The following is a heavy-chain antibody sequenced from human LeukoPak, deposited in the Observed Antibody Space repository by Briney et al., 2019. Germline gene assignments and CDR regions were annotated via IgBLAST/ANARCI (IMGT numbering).Heavy chain of an antibody. CDR3: ATLSVVVVPAELN. CDR2: IKSDGREK. V-gene: IGHV3-7*03. Sequence: GGSLRLSCAASGFTFSSYWMSWVRQAPGRGLEWVANIKSDGREKYYVDSLKGRFTISRDNERNSLYLRMNSLSADDTVVYYCATLSVVVVPAELNWGQGTLVTVSS. D-gene: IGHD2-15*01. CDR1: GFTFSSYW. J-gene: IGHJ4*02.